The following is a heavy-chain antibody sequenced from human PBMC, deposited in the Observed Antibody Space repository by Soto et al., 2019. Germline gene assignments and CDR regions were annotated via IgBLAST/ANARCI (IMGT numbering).Heavy chain of an antibody. CDR2: INHDGSKT. V-gene: IGHV3-74*01. D-gene: IGHD6-13*01. CDR1: GFTFSSYP. J-gene: IGHJ4*02. Sequence: GGSLRLSCAASGFTFSSYPMHWLRQVPGKGPAWVSRINHDGSKTEYADSVKGRFTISRDNTNNTLYLQMNSLRVEDTAMYYCVREPWGFSGTWYDYWGQGTLVTVSS. CDR3: VREPWGFSGTWYDY.